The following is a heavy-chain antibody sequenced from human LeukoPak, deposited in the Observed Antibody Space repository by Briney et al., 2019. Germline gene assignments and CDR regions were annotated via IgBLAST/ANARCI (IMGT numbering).Heavy chain of an antibody. CDR2: INPNSGGT. CDR3: ARDSMVRGVKGFDP. D-gene: IGHD3-10*01. Sequence: ASVKVSCKASGYAFTGYYMHWVRQAPGQGLEWMGWINPNSGGTNYAQKFQGRVTMTRDTSISTAYMELSRLRSDDTAVYYCARDSMVRGVKGFDPWGQGTLVTVSS. J-gene: IGHJ5*02. CDR1: GYAFTGYY. V-gene: IGHV1-2*02.